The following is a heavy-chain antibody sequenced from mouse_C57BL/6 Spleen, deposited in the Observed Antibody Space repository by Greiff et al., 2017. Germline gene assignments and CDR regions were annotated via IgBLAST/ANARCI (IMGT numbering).Heavy chain of an antibody. D-gene: IGHD4-1*01. V-gene: IGHV5-15*01. J-gene: IGHJ1*03. Sequence: EVQLVEPGGGLVQPGGSLKLSCAASGFTFSDYGMAYSIYYADTVTGRFTISRENAKNTLYLEMSSLRSEDTAMYYCARANWDWYFDVWGTGTTVTVSS. CDR1: GFTFSDYG. CDR2: YSI. CDR3: ARANWDWYFDV.